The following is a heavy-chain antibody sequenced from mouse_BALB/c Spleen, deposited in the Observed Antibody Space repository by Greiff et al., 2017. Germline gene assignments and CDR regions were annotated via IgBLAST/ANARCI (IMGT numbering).Heavy chain of an antibody. J-gene: IGHJ2*01. D-gene: IGHD4-1*01. CDR1: GYAFSSSW. CDR3: ARDWGDY. Sequence: QVQLKQSGPELVKPGASVKISCKASGYAFSSSWMNWVKQRPGQGLEWIGRIYPGDGDTNYNGKFKGKATLTADKSSSTAYMQLSSLTSVDSAVYFCARDWGDYWGQGTTLTVSS. V-gene: IGHV1-82*01. CDR2: IYPGDGDT.